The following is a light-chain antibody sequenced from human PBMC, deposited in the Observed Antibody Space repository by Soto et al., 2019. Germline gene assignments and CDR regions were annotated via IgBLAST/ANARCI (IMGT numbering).Light chain of an antibody. Sequence: EIVLTQSPGTVSLSPGERISLSCRASESVRNDYLAWYQHKPGQAPKVHIYGASSRDTGIPDRFSGSGSGTDFSLTISRLEPEDFAVDYCNQYGYVPYTCGQGTKVEIK. J-gene: IGKJ2*01. CDR3: NQYGYVPYT. CDR2: GAS. V-gene: IGKV3-20*01. CDR1: ESVRNDY.